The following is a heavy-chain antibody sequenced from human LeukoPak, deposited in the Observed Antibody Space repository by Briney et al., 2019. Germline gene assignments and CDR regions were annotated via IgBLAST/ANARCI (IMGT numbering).Heavy chain of an antibody. V-gene: IGHV1-24*01. CDR1: GYTFTMYY. J-gene: IGHJ4*02. D-gene: IGHD6-13*01. CDR2: FDPEDGET. Sequence: ASVKVSCKASGYTFTMYYIHWVRQAPGQGLEWMGGFDPEDGETIYAQKFQGRVTMTEDTSTDTAYMELSSLRSEDTAVYYCATDLGGGYSSSWGQGTLVTVSS. CDR3: ATDLGGGYSSS.